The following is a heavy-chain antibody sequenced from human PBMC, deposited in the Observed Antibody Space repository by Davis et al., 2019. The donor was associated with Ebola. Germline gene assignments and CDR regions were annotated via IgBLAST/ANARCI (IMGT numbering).Heavy chain of an antibody. D-gene: IGHD5-18*01. CDR2: INPNSGGT. CDR1: EYTFTGYY. V-gene: IGHV1-2*06. Sequence: ASVKVSCKASEYTFTGYYMHWVRQAPGQGLEWMGRINPNSGGTNYAQKFQGRVTMTRDTSISTAYMELSSLRAEDTAVYYCAREQPRGFDPWGQGTPVTVSS. CDR3: AREQPRGFDP. J-gene: IGHJ5*02.